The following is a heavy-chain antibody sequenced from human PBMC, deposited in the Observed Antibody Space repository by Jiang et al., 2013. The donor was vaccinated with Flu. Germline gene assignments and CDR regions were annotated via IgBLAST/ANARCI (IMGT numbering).Heavy chain of an antibody. CDR2: INHSGST. J-gene: IGHJ6*02. V-gene: IGHV4-34*01. D-gene: IGHD6-19*01. CDR1: SFSGYY. Sequence: SFSGYYWSWIRQPPGKGLEWIGEINHSGSTNYNPSLKSRVTISVDTSKNQFSLKLSSVTAADTAVYYCARGRSKASYSSGRNYYYYYGMDVWGQGTTVTVSS. CDR3: ARGRSKASYSSGRNYYYYYGMDV.